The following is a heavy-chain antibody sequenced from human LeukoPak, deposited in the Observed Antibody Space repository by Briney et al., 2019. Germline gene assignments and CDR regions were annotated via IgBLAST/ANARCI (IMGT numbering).Heavy chain of an antibody. CDR2: ISSSGSTI. J-gene: IGHJ4*02. CDR3: AKDRSYYDSSGYIYYFDY. D-gene: IGHD3-22*01. V-gene: IGHV3-48*03. CDR1: GFTFSSYE. Sequence: GGSLRLSCAASGFTFSSYEMNWVRQAPGKGLEWVSYISSSGSTIYYADSVKGRFTISRDNSKNTLYLQMNSPRAEDTAVYYCAKDRSYYDSSGYIYYFDYWGQGTLVTVSS.